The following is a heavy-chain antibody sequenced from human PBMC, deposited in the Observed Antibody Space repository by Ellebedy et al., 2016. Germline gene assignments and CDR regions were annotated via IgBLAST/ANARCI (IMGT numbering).Heavy chain of an antibody. CDR3: ARQEKFGGNGGYYYYMDV. Sequence: SETLSLXXTVSGGSISNYFWSWIRQPPGKGLEWIGYIYYSGSTNYNPSLKSRVTISLDTSKNQFSLKLSSVTAADTAVYYCARQEKFGGNGGYYYYMDVWGKGTTVTVSS. CDR2: IYYSGST. J-gene: IGHJ6*03. V-gene: IGHV4-59*01. D-gene: IGHD4-23*01. CDR1: GGSISNYF.